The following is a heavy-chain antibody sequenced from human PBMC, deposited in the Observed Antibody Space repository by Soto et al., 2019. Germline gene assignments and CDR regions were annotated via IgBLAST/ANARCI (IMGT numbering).Heavy chain of an antibody. CDR2: IYNSGGT. CDR3: ARDRGRTGIDY. V-gene: IGHV4-31*03. D-gene: IGHD3-9*01. CDR1: GGSISSGGYY. J-gene: IGHJ4*02. Sequence: QVQLQESGPGLVKPSQTLSLTCTVSGGSISSGGYYWSWIRQHPGKGLEWIGYIYNSGGTYYNPTLKTRVTISVDTSKKQFSLKLSSVTAADTAVYYCARDRGRTGIDYWGQGTLVTVSS.